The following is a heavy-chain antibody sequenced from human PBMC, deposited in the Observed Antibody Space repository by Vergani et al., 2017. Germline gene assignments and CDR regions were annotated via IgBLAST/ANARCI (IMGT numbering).Heavy chain of an antibody. CDR2: IVVGSGNT. D-gene: IGHD6-19*01. CDR1: GFTFTSSA. CDR3: AGDSTGWDYYYYGMDV. V-gene: IGHV1-58*01. Sequence: QMQLVQSGPEVKKPGTSVKVSCKASGFTFTSSAVQWVRQARGQRLEWIGWIVVGSGNTNYAQKFQERVTITREMSTSTAYMELSSLRSEDTAVYYCAGDSTGWDYYYYGMDVWGQGTTVTVSS. J-gene: IGHJ6*02.